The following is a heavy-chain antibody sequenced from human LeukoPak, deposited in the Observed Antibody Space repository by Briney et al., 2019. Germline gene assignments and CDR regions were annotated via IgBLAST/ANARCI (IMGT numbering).Heavy chain of an antibody. CDR2: IKQDGSEK. V-gene: IGHV3-7*01. CDR3: ARGVGGYYDPDFDY. J-gene: IGHJ4*02. Sequence: GGSLRLSCADSGFTFSRYWMSWVRQAPGKGLEWVANIKQDGSEKYYVDSVKGRFTISRDNAKNSLYLQMNSLRAEDTAVYYCARGVGGYYDPDFDYWGQGTLVTVSS. D-gene: IGHD3-22*01. CDR1: GFTFSRYW.